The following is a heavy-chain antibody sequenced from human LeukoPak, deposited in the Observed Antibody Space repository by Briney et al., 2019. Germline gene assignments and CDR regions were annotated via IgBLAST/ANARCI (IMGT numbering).Heavy chain of an antibody. Sequence: GASVKVSCKASGYTFTAYYMHWVRQATGQGLEWMGWMNPNSGNTGYAQKFQGRVTITRNTSISTAYMELSSLRSEDTAVYYCARGGYCSGGSCYFDYWGQGTLVTVSS. D-gene: IGHD2-15*01. J-gene: IGHJ4*02. CDR1: GYTFTAYY. CDR3: ARGGYCSGGSCYFDY. CDR2: MNPNSGNT. V-gene: IGHV1-8*03.